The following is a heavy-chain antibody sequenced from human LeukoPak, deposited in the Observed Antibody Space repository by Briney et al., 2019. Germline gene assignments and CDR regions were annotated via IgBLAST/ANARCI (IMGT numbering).Heavy chain of an antibody. Sequence: PSETLSLTCAVYGGSFSGYYWSWIRQPPGKGLEWIGEINHSGSTNYNPSLESRVTISVDTSKNQLSLKLSSVTAADTAVYYCARGPVLSYFDYWGQGTLVTVSS. CDR2: INHSGST. J-gene: IGHJ4*02. D-gene: IGHD6-6*01. CDR3: ARGPVLSYFDY. CDR1: GGSFSGYY. V-gene: IGHV4-34*01.